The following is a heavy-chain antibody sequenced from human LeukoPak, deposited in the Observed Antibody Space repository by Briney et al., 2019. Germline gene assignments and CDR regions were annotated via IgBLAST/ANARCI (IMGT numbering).Heavy chain of an antibody. D-gene: IGHD3-16*01. CDR1: GYSISSGYY. V-gene: IGHV4-38-2*02. Sequence: SETLSLTCAVSGYSISSGYYWGWIRQPPGKGLEGIGSIYHSGSTYYNPSLKSRVTISVDTSKNQFSLKLRSVTAADTAVYYCARDPDGGPDYWGQGTLVTVSS. CDR2: IYHSGST. CDR3: ARDPDGGPDY. J-gene: IGHJ4*02.